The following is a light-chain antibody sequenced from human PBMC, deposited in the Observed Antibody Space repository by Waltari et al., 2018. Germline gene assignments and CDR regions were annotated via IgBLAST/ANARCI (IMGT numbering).Light chain of an antibody. CDR3: VQAIAFPFT. J-gene: IGKJ3*01. Sequence: DIVMTQTPLSLTITPGEPASISCRSSQSLLHSNGNTYLHWYLQKPGQSPQLLIYRGSNRASGVPDRFSGSGSGTDFTLKISKVEAEDVGVYYCVQAIAFPFTFGPGTKLDIK. CDR1: QSLLHSNGNTY. CDR2: RGS. V-gene: IGKV2-40*01.